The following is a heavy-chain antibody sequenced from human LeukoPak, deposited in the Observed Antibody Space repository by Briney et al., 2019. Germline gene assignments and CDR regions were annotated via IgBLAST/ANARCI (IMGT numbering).Heavy chain of an antibody. CDR3: ATPRYQLLFDY. CDR1: GGSFSGYY. J-gene: IGHJ4*02. Sequence: SETLSLTCAVYGGSFSGYYWCWIRQPPGKGLEWIGEINHSGSTNYNPSLKSRVTISVDTSKNQFSLKLSSVTAADTAVYYCATPRYQLLFDYWGQGTLVTVSS. CDR2: INHSGST. D-gene: IGHD2-2*01. V-gene: IGHV4-34*01.